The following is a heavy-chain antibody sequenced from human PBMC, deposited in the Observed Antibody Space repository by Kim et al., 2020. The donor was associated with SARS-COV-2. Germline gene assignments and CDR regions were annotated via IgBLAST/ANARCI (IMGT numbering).Heavy chain of an antibody. V-gene: IGHV4-59*08. CDR3: ARHPKGLRPWFDP. CDR1: GGSISSYY. J-gene: IGHJ5*02. D-gene: IGHD6-6*01. CDR2: IYSSGST. Sequence: SETLSLTCSVSGGSISSYYWSWIRQPPGKGLEWIGYIYSSGSTNYNPSLKSRVTISVDTSKNQFSLKLSSVTAADTAVYYCARHPKGLRPWFDPWGQGTLVTISS.